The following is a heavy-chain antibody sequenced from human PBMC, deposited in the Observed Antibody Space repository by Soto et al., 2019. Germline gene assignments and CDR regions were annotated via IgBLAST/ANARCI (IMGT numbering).Heavy chain of an antibody. V-gene: IGHV1-3*01. CDR2: INAGNGYT. D-gene: IGHD4-4*01. Sequence: ASVKVSCKASGYTFSTYALHWVRQAPGQRLEWMGWINAGNGYTKYSQQFQGRVTITRDTSASTVYMELSSLRSEDTAVYYCAREAEAAIELQLYNYYGMDVWGQGTTVTVSS. CDR3: AREAEAAIELQLYNYYGMDV. J-gene: IGHJ6*02. CDR1: GYTFSTYA.